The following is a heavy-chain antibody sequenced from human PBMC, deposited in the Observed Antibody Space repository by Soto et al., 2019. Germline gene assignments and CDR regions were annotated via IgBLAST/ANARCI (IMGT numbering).Heavy chain of an antibody. CDR1: GGSISNYY. CDR3: TTDLGCSSTSCYRVVVYGMDV. J-gene: IGHJ6*02. Sequence: ETLSLTCTVSGGSISNYYWSWVRQAPGKGLEWVGRIKSKTDGGTTDYAAPVKGRFTISRDDSKNTLYLQMNSLKTEDTAVYYCTTDLGCSSTSCYRVVVYGMDVWGQGTTVTVSS. V-gene: IGHV3-15*01. CDR2: IKSKTDGGTT. D-gene: IGHD2-2*01.